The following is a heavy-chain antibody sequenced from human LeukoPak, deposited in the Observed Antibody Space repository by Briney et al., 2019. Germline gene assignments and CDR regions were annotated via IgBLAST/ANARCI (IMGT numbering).Heavy chain of an antibody. D-gene: IGHD3-3*01. V-gene: IGHV4-34*01. Sequence: SETLSLTCAVYGGSFSGYYWSWIRQPPGKGLEWIGEINHSGSTNYNPSLKSRVTISVDTSKNQFSLKLSSVTAADTAVYYCARTHTIFGPRFDYWGQGTLVTVSS. CDR2: INHSGST. J-gene: IGHJ4*02. CDR1: GGSFSGYY. CDR3: ARTHTIFGPRFDY.